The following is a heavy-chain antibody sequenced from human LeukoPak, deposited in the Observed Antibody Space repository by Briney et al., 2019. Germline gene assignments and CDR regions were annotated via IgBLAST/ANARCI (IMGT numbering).Heavy chain of an antibody. CDR1: GLPIGDFA. J-gene: IGHJ4*02. CDR2: ISGDGVST. V-gene: IGHV3-43*02. CDR3: AREPGKFDY. Sequence: GGSLRLSCVASGLPIGDFAMHWVRQAPGKGLEWVSLISGDGVSTFYADPVKGRFSISRDNSKNSLSLEMNSLRTEDTAMYYCAREPGKFDYWGQGTLVAVSS. D-gene: IGHD2-2*01.